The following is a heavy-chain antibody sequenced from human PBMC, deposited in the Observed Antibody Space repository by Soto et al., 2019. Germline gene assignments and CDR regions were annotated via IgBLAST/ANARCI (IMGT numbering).Heavy chain of an antibody. CDR3: ASGTRETRRFDY. V-gene: IGHV1-46*01. CDR1: GYTFTSYY. J-gene: IGHJ4*02. CDR2: INPSGGST. Sequence: QVQLVQSGAEVKKPGASVKVSCKASGYTFTSYYMHWVRQAPGQGLEWMGIINPSGGSTSYAQKFKGRVTMTRDTSTSTVYMELSSLRSEDTAVYYCASGTRETRRFDYWGQGTLVTVSS. D-gene: IGHD1-26*01.